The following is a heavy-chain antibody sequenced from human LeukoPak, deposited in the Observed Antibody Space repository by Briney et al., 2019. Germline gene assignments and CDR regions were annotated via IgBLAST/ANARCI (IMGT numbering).Heavy chain of an antibody. Sequence: GASVKVSCKASGYTFTSYDINWVRQATGQGLEWMGWMNPNSGNTGYAQKFQGGVTMTRNTSISTAYMELSSLRSEDTAVYYCARGLYYYDSSGYEEGLDYWGQGTLVTVSS. V-gene: IGHV1-8*01. CDR3: ARGLYYYDSSGYEEGLDY. J-gene: IGHJ4*02. CDR1: GYTFTSYD. D-gene: IGHD3-22*01. CDR2: MNPNSGNT.